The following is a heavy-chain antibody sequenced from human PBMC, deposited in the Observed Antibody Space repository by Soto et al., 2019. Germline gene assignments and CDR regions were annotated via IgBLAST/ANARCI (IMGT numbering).Heavy chain of an antibody. Sequence: VGSLRLSCAASCFTFTRYSMTWVRQAPGKGLEWVSSISSTTNYIYYADSMKGRFTVSRDNAKNSVYLEMNSLSAEDTAVYYCARESEDLTSNFDYWGQGTLVTVSS. V-gene: IGHV3-21*01. CDR3: ARESEDLTSNFDY. J-gene: IGHJ4*02. CDR1: CFTFTRYS. CDR2: ISSTTNYI.